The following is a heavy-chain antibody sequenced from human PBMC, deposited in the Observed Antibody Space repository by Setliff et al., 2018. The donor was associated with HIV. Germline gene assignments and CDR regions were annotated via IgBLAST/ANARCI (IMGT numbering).Heavy chain of an antibody. V-gene: IGHV1-18*01. CDR1: GYTFDNYD. D-gene: IGHD5-12*01. J-gene: IGHJ4*02. CDR2: ISTFNSGT. Sequence: ASVKVSCKASGYTFDNYDFSWVRQAPGQGLEWMGWISTFNSGTNSAQKFRDRVTLTTDTSTATAYMELKSLKSNDTAVYYCARGGGYRGYDGTLDYWGQGTQVTVSS. CDR3: ARGGGYRGYDGTLDY.